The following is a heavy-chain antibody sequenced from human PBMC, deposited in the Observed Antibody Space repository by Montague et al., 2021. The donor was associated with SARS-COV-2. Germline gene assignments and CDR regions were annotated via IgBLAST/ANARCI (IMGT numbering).Heavy chain of an antibody. V-gene: IGHV3-30-3*01. CDR2: ISYDGSNK. Sequence: SLRLSCAASGFTFSSYAMHWVRQAPGKGLEWVAVISYDGSNKYYADSVKGRFTISRDNSKNTLYLQMNSLRAEDTAVYYCGRAYSGYDYFHYWGQGTLVTVSS. D-gene: IGHD5-12*01. CDR1: GFTFSSYA. J-gene: IGHJ4*02. CDR3: GRAYSGYDYFHY.